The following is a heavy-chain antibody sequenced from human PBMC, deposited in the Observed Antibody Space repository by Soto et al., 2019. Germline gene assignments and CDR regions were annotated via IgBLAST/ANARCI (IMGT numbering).Heavy chain of an antibody. V-gene: IGHV4-59*01. CDR3: ARAQRDYDYVWGSYRPNWFDP. J-gene: IGHJ5*02. CDR1: GGSISSYY. Sequence: SETLSLTCTVSGGSISSYYWSWTRQPPGKGLEWIGYIYDSGSTNYNPSLKSRVTISVDTSKNQFSLKLSSVTAADTAVYYCARAQRDYDYVWGSYRPNWFDPWGQGTLVTVS. CDR2: IYDSGST. D-gene: IGHD3-16*02.